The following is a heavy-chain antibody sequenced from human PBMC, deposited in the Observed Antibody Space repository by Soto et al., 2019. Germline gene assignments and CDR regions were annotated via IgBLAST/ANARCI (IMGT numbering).Heavy chain of an antibody. Sequence: GESLKISCKGSGYSFAGYWITWVRQKPGKGLEWMGRIDPSDSQTYYSPSFRGHVTISVTKSITTVFLQWSSLRASDTAMYYCARKIYDSDTGPNFQYYFDSWGQGTPVTVSS. J-gene: IGHJ4*02. CDR2: IDPSDSQT. CDR3: ARKIYDSDTGPNFQYYFDS. D-gene: IGHD3-22*01. CDR1: GYSFAGYW. V-gene: IGHV5-10-1*01.